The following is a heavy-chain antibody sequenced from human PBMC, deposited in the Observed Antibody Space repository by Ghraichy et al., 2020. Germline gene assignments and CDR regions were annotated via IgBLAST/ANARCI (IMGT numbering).Heavy chain of an antibody. CDR2: ISHDGSSE. CDR3: AKRAGADNWNYALDY. Sequence: GESLNISCTASGFTFSDFGMHWVRQAPGKGLEWVAVISHDGSSEQYADSVKGRFTISRDKSKNTLYLQMNSLRPEDTAVYYCAKRAGADNWNYALDYWGQGTLVTVSS. J-gene: IGHJ4*02. V-gene: IGHV3-30*18. D-gene: IGHD1-7*01. CDR1: GFTFSDFG.